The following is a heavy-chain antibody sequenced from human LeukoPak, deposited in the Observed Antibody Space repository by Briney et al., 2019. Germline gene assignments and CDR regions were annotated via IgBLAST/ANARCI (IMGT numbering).Heavy chain of an antibody. Sequence: PGGSLRLSCAASGFTFSSYGMHWVRQALGKGLEWVAVISYDGSNKYYADSVKGRFTISRDNSKNTLYLQMNSLRAEDTAVYYCAKDDWRRANWNFGKKTLFDYWGQGTLVTVSS. V-gene: IGHV3-30*18. J-gene: IGHJ4*02. D-gene: IGHD1-7*01. CDR3: AKDDWRRANWNFGKKTLFDY. CDR2: ISYDGSNK. CDR1: GFTFSSYG.